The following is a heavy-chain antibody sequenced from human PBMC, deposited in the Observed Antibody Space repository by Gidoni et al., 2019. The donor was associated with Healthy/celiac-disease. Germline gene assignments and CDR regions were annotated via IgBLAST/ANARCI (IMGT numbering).Heavy chain of an antibody. Sequence: EVQLLESGGGLVQPGGSLRLSCAASGFTFSSYAMSWVRQAPGKGLEWVSAISGSGGSTYYADSVQGRFTISRDNSKNTLYLQMTSLRAEDTAVYYCAKDPFEVTTTVTPFDYWGQGTLVTVSS. V-gene: IGHV3-23*01. CDR2: ISGSGGST. CDR1: GFTFSSYA. CDR3: AKDPFEVTTTVTPFDY. D-gene: IGHD4-17*01. J-gene: IGHJ4*02.